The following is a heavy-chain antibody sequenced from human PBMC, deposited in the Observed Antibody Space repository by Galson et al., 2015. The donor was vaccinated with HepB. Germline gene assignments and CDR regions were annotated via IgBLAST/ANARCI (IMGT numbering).Heavy chain of an antibody. Sequence: SVKVSCKASGYTFTSYYLHWVRQAPGQGLEWMGMINPSGGSAAYAQRFQGRVTITRDTSTSTIYMEVSSLRSEDTAVFYCARDPQQESGYDFWTGYSNYYDYHTMDVWGQGTTVTVSS. CDR2: INPSGGSA. D-gene: IGHD3-3*01. CDR1: GYTFTSYY. V-gene: IGHV1-46*01. CDR3: ARDPQQESGYDFWTGYSNYYDYHTMDV. J-gene: IGHJ6*02.